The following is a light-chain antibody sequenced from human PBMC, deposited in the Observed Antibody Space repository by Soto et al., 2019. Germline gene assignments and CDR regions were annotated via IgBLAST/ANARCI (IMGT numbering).Light chain of an antibody. CDR2: DAS. CDR3: QQYNSYST. V-gene: IGKV1-5*01. J-gene: IGKJ1*01. CDR1: QSISSW. Sequence: DIHMTQSPSSVSSSLGDRVTITCRASQSISSWLAWYQQKPGKAPKLLIYDASSLEGGVPSRFSGSGSGTEFTLTISSLQPDDFATYYCQQYNSYSTFGQGTKVDIK.